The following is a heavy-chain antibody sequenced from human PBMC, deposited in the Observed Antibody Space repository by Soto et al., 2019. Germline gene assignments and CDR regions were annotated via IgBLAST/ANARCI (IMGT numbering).Heavy chain of an antibody. CDR3: ARMYSSGSGWFNP. CDR2: FYSSGSI. J-gene: IGHJ5*02. V-gene: IGHV4-31*03. Sequence: SETLSLTCFVSGYSISAGGYYWSWIRHHPGKGLEWIGSFYSSGSIIYNPSLRSRVSISGDTSSNQFSMSLTSVTAADTARYYCARMYSSGSGWFNPWGQGTLVTVSS. D-gene: IGHD6-19*01. CDR1: GYSISAGGYY.